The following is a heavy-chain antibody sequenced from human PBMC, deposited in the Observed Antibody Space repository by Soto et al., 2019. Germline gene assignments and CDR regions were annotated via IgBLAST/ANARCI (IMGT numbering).Heavy chain of an antibody. CDR1: GFTFSSYA. CDR2: LSGSGGTT. J-gene: IGHJ5*02. D-gene: IGHD3-10*01. CDR3: AKDHGTYGPYWIDP. Sequence: EVPLLESGGGLVQPGGSLRLSCAASGFTFSSYAMSWVRQTPGKGLEWVSTLSGSGGTTYYADSVKGQFTISRDNSKSTLYLQMNSLRAEDTAVYYWAKDHGTYGPYWIDPWGQGTLVTVSS. V-gene: IGHV3-23*01.